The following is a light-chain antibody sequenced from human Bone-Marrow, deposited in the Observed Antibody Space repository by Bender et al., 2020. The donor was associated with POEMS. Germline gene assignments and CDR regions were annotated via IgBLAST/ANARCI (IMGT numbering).Light chain of an antibody. CDR1: SSDVGGYNY. Sequence: QSALTQPPSASGSPGQSVTISCTGTSSDVGGYNYVSWYQHHPGKAPKLMVFEVTKRPSGVPVRFSGSKSGNTASLTVSGLQAEDEATYFCTSYAGTNRYVVFGGGTTLSVL. J-gene: IGLJ2*01. CDR2: EVT. V-gene: IGLV2-8*01. CDR3: TSYAGTNRYVV.